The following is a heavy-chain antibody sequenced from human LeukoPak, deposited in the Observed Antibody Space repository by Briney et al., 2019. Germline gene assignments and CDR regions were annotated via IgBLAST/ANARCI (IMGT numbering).Heavy chain of an antibody. CDR3: ARAYDFWSGDNWFDP. V-gene: IGHV1-18*01. J-gene: IGHJ5*02. CDR1: GYTFTSYG. Sequence: ASVKVSCKASGYTFTSYGISWVRQAPGQGLEWMGWISAYNGNTNYAQKLQGRVTMTRDTSISTAYMELSRLRSDDTAVYYCARAYDFWSGDNWFDPWGQGTLVTVSS. CDR2: ISAYNGNT. D-gene: IGHD3-3*01.